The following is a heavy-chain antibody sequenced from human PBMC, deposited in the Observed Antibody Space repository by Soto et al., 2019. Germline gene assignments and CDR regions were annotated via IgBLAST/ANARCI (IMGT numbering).Heavy chain of an antibody. Sequence: QVQLVQSGAEVKKPGASVKVSCKASGYSFTTYGFIWVRQAPGQGLEWMGWISTNNGNTDYAQKFQGRVTMTTDTSTNTAYMELRSLRSDDTAMYYCTREPAIAAPGRGLGDHWGQGTLVTVSS. D-gene: IGHD6-13*01. V-gene: IGHV1-18*01. CDR3: TREPAIAAPGRGLGDH. CDR2: ISTNNGNT. J-gene: IGHJ4*02. CDR1: GYSFTTYG.